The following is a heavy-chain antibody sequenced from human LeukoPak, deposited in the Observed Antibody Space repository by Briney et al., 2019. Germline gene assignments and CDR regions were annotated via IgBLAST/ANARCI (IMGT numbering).Heavy chain of an antibody. CDR3: ASGPRIHYGSGSYPY. V-gene: IGHV3-48*01. D-gene: IGHD3-10*01. CDR2: ISSSGSNI. J-gene: IGHJ4*02. CDR1: GFTFNSYS. Sequence: GGSLRLSCSASGFTFNSYSMNWVRQAPGKGLEWLSYISSSGSNIYYADSVKGRFTISRDNAKKSLYLQMNSLRAEDTAVYYCASGPRIHYGSGSYPYWGQGTLVTVSS.